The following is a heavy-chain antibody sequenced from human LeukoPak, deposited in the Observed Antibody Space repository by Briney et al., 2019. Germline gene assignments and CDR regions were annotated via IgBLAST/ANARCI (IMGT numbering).Heavy chain of an antibody. CDR2: INPNSGGT. Sequence: ASVKVSCKASGYTFTGYYMHWVRQAPGQGLEWMGWINPNSGGTNYAQKFHGRVTMTRDTSISTAYMELSRLRSDDTAVYYCATAPYYDSSGYYEWYFDLWGRGTLVTVSS. CDR3: ATAPYYDSSGYYEWYFDL. CDR1: GYTFTGYY. V-gene: IGHV1-2*02. J-gene: IGHJ2*01. D-gene: IGHD3-22*01.